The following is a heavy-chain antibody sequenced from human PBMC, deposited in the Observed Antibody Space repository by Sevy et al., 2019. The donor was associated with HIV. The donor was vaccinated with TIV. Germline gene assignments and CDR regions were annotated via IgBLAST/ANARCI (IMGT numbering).Heavy chain of an antibody. V-gene: IGHV3-7*01. CDR2: IDPRGKER. CDR1: GFNFDTFW. Sequence: GGSLRLSCAASGFNFDTFWMGGVRQAPGRGLEWVASIDPRGKERDHLDSLKGRFTISRDNAKNSLYLEMHSLKAEDTALYYCVRVLWDVLVVPAATPSPWLDSWGQGTLVTVSS. CDR3: VRVLWDVLVVPAATPSPWLDS. J-gene: IGHJ5*01. D-gene: IGHD3-16*02.